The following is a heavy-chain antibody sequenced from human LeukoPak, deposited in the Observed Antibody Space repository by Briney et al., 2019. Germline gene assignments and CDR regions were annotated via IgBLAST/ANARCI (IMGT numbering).Heavy chain of an antibody. CDR3: ARGWNVGYFDY. CDR1: GGSISSYY. V-gene: IGHV4-59*01. J-gene: IGHJ4*02. D-gene: IGHD1-1*01. CDR2: IYYSGST. Sequence: SETLSLTCTVSGGSISSYYWSWIRQPPGKGLEWIGYIYYSGSTNYNPSLKSRVTISVDTSKNQFSLKLSSVTAADTAVYYCARGWNVGYFDYWGQGTLVTVSS.